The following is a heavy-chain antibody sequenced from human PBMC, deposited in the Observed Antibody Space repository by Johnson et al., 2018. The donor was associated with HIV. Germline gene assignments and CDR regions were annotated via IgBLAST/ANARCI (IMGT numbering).Heavy chain of an antibody. CDR3: AKDISRLRLWAFDI. CDR1: GFAFSSYA. CDR2: ISGSI. J-gene: IGHJ3*02. V-gene: IGHV3-9*01. D-gene: IGHD4-17*01. Sequence: VQLVESGGGLVQPGGSLRLSCAASGFAFSSYAVTWVRQTSGKGLEWVSAISGSIGYAASVKGRFTISRDNAKNSLYLQMNSLTAEDTAFYYCAKDISRLRLWAFDIWGQGTMVTVST.